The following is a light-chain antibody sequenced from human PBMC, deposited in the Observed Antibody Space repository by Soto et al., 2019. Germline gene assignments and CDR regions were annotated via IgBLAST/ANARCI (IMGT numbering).Light chain of an antibody. CDR1: SSDVGGDYNF. V-gene: IGLV2-14*01. CDR3: SSYTRSSTYV. J-gene: IGLJ1*01. CDR2: DVT. Sequence: QSVLTQPASVSGSPGQSIAISCTGTSSDVGGDYNFVSWYQQHPGKVPKLIIYDVTNRPSGVSHRFSGCKSGNTASLTITGLQAEDEADYYCSSYTRSSTYVFGTGTKVTVL.